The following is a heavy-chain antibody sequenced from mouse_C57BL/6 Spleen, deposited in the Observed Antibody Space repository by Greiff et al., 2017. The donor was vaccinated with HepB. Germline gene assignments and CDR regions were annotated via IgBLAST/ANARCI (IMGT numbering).Heavy chain of an antibody. V-gene: IGHV1-54*01. CDR3: ARRGISYYFDY. J-gene: IGHJ2*01. CDR1: GYAFTNYL. D-gene: IGHD2-12*01. CDR2: INPGSGGT. Sequence: QVQLQQSGAELVRPGTSVKVSCKASGYAFTNYLIEWVKQRPGQGLEWIGVINPGSGGTNYNEKFKGKATLTADKSSSTAYMQLSSLTSEDSAVYFCARRGISYYFDYWGQGTTLTVSS.